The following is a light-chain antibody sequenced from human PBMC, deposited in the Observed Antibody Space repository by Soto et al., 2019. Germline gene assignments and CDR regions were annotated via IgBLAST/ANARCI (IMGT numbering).Light chain of an antibody. CDR1: SNDVGSYNL. J-gene: IGLJ1*01. CDR3: CSYAGSNYYV. CDR2: EGS. V-gene: IGLV2-23*01. Sequence: QSVLTQPASVSGSPGQSITISCTGTSNDVGSYNLVSWYQHHPGKAPKLMIFEGSKRPSGVSNRFSGSKSGNTASPTISGLQAEDEADFYCCSYAGSNYYVFGTGTEVTVL.